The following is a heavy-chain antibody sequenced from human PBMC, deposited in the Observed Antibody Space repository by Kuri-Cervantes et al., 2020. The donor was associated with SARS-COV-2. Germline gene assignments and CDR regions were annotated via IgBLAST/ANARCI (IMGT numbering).Heavy chain of an antibody. CDR2: INHRGDS. D-gene: IGHD3-22*01. CDR3: ARGINGYFFFYYLDV. V-gene: IGHV4-34*01. CDR1: YGTVTGNQ. J-gene: IGHJ6*03. Sequence: ESLKISCALYYGTVTGNQWSWIRQPPGKGLEWIGGINHRGDSYYNPSLEGRVTISRDTSAHKFSLRLSSVTAADTAVYYCARGINGYFFFYYLDVWGKGTTVTVSS.